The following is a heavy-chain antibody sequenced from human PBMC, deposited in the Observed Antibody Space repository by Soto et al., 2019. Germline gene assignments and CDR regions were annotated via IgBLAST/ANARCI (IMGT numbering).Heavy chain of an antibody. CDR3: TTDSLFSTPLVLFAL. CDR1: GFSFSSAW. CDR2: IKSKIDGGTT. J-gene: IGHJ4*01. D-gene: IGHD3-3*01. V-gene: IGHV3-15*07. Sequence: PGGSLRLSCAASGFSFSSAWINWVRQAPGKGLEWVGRIKSKIDGGTTDFAESVKGRFAISRDDSRDMTYMQMNSLRTEDTAVYYCTTDSLFSTPLVLFALCGHGTLVTVSS.